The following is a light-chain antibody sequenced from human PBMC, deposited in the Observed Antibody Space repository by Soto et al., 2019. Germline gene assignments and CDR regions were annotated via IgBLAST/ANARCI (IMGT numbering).Light chain of an antibody. V-gene: IGKV3-15*01. J-gene: IGKJ4*01. CDR1: QSVSGN. CDR2: GAS. CDR3: QHYSNWFAGG. Sequence: EIVMTQSPATLSVSPGERATLSCRASQSVSGNLAGYQQKPGQAPRLLIYGASTRATGIPARFSGGGSGTDFTLAISSLQSEDSAVYYCQHYSNWFAGGVGGGTMVVIK.